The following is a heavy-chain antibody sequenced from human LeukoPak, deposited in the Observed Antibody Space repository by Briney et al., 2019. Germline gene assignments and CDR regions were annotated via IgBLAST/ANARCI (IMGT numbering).Heavy chain of an antibody. CDR1: GFTFSSYG. V-gene: IGHV3-30*02. CDR3: AKGIVGATLVSY. Sequence: QPGGSLRLSCAASGFTFSSYGMHWVRQAPGKGLEWVAFIRYDGSNKYYADSVKGRFTISRDNSKNTLYLQMNSLRAEDTAVYNCAKGIVGATLVSYWGQGTLVTVSS. CDR2: IRYDGSNK. D-gene: IGHD1-26*01. J-gene: IGHJ4*02.